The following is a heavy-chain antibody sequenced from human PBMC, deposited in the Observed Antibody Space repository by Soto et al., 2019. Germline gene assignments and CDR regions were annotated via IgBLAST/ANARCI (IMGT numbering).Heavy chain of an antibody. Sequence: SLRLSCAASGFTFSSYGMHWVRQAPGKGLEWVAVIWYDGSNKYYADSVKGRFTISRDNSKNTLYLQMNSLRAEDTAVYYCARVYGDRMEDYFDYWGQGTLVTVSS. J-gene: IGHJ4*02. D-gene: IGHD4-17*01. CDR2: IWYDGSNK. V-gene: IGHV3-33*01. CDR1: GFTFSSYG. CDR3: ARVYGDRMEDYFDY.